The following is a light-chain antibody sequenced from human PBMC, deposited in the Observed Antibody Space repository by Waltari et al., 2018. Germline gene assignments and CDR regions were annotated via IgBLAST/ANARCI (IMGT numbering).Light chain of an antibody. Sequence: IVLTQSPGTLSLSPGERATLSCRASETVSRALAWYQQKPCQAPRLLIYGASTRAPGSPDSFSGSGSGTDFSLTSSGLEPEDFAVYYCQHYVRLPATFGQGTKVEIK. CDR2: GAS. CDR1: ETVSRA. V-gene: IGKV3-20*01. CDR3: QHYVRLPAT. J-gene: IGKJ1*01.